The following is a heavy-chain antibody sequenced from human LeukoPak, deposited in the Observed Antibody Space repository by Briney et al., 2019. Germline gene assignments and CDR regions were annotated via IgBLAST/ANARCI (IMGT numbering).Heavy chain of an antibody. CDR2: IYTSGST. CDR3: ARRLYDSSGYYLDY. CDR1: GGSISSGSYY. V-gene: IGHV4-61*02. Sequence: SETLSLTCTVSGGSISSGSYYWSCIRQPAGKGLECIGRIYTSGSTNYNPSLKSRVTMSVDTSKNQFSLKLSSVTAADTAVYYCARRLYDSSGYYLDYWGQGTLVTVSS. D-gene: IGHD3-22*01. J-gene: IGHJ4*02.